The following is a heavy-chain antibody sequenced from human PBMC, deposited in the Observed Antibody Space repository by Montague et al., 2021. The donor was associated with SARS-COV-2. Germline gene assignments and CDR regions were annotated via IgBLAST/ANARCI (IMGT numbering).Heavy chain of an antibody. V-gene: IGHV4-39*07. J-gene: IGHJ4*02. CDR1: GGSISTINYY. CDR3: AGGARVPSGGSCFDY. Sequence: SETLSLTCTVSGGSISTINYYWGWIRQPPGKGLEWIGSFYTSGTTYYNPSLNVRVTISGDTSKNQFSLRLTSVTAADTAVYFCAGGARVPSGGSCFDYWGQGTLVTVSS. CDR2: FYTSGTT. D-gene: IGHD3-10*01.